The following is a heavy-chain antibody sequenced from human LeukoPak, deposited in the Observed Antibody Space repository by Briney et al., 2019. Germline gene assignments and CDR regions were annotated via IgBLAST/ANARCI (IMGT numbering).Heavy chain of an antibody. CDR3: AGENQQFYDSSGYAS. J-gene: IGHJ4*02. V-gene: IGHV3-23*01. Sequence: GGSLRLSCATSGFTFSSYAMSWVRQAPGKGLEWVSAISGSGGSTYYADSVKGRFTISRDNSKNTLYLQMNSLRAEDTAVYYCAGENQQFYDSSGYASWGQGTLVTVSS. CDR2: ISGSGGST. D-gene: IGHD3-22*01. CDR1: GFTFSSYA.